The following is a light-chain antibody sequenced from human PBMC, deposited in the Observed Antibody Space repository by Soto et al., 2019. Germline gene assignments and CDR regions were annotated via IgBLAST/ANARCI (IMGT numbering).Light chain of an antibody. CDR2: EGN. V-gene: IGLV2-23*01. CDR1: DSDIGGYNL. Sequence: QSVLTQPASVSGSPGQSITISCTGTDSDIGGYNLVSWYQQHPGKAPKVLLYEGNERPSGVSNRFSGSKSGNTASLTISGLQAEDEDDYYCCSYAGRTTWVFGGGTKLTVL. J-gene: IGLJ3*02. CDR3: CSYAGRTTWV.